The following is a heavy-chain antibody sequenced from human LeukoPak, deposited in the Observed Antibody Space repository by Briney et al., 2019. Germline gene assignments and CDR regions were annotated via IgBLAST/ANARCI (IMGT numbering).Heavy chain of an antibody. J-gene: IGHJ5*02. CDR1: GGSFSGYY. D-gene: IGHD5-18*01. Sequence: SGTLSLTCAVYGGSFSGYYWSWIRQPPGKGLDWIGEINHSGSTNYNPSLKSRVTISVDTSKNQFSLKLSSVTAADTAVYYCARARRGYNYRGNWFDPWGQGTLVTVSS. V-gene: IGHV4-34*01. CDR3: ARARRGYNYRGNWFDP. CDR2: INHSGST.